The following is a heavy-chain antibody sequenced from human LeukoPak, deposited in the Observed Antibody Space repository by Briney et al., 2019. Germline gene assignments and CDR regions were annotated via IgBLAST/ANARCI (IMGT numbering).Heavy chain of an antibody. D-gene: IGHD3-10*01. J-gene: IGHJ6*03. V-gene: IGHV3-73*01. CDR3: TRRGLDLSAHMDV. CDR1: GFTFSGSA. Sequence: GGSLRLSCAASGFTFSGSAMHWVRQASGKGLEWVGRIRSKANSYASAYAASVKGRFTISRDDSKNTAYLQMNSLKTEDTAVYYCTRRGLDLSAHMDVWGKGTTVTVSS. CDR2: IRSKANSYAS.